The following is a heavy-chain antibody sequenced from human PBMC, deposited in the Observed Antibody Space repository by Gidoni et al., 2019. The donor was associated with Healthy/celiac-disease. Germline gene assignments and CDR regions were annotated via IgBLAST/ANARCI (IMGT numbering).Heavy chain of an antibody. V-gene: IGHV4-59*01. J-gene: IGHJ4*02. CDR3: ARGVDTYYYDSSGYFFDY. CDR2: IYYSGST. CDR1: GGSISSYY. Sequence: QVQLQESGPGLVKPSETLSLTCTVSGGSISSYYWSWIRQPPGKGLEWIGYIYYSGSTNYNPSLKSRVTISVDTSKNQFSLKLSSVTAADTAVYYCARGVDTYYYDSSGYFFDYWGQGTLVTVSS. D-gene: IGHD3-22*01.